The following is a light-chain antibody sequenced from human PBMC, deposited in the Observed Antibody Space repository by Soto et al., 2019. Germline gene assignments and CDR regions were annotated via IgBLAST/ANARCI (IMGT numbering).Light chain of an antibody. CDR1: SSDVGGYNY. CDR2: DVS. V-gene: IGLV2-14*01. CDR3: SSYTSSSTSNYV. Sequence: QSALTQPASVSGSPGQSITISCTGTSSDVGGYNYVSWYQQHPGKAPKLMIYDVSNRPSGVSNLFSGSKSGNTASLTISGLQAEDEADYYCSSYTSSSTSNYVFGTGTKVTVL. J-gene: IGLJ1*01.